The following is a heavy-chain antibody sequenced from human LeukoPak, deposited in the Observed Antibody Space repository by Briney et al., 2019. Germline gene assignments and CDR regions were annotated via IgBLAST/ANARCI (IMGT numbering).Heavy chain of an antibody. CDR3: AKDEGHDYSNYEGLFDY. V-gene: IGHV3-9*01. J-gene: IGHJ4*02. CDR1: GFTFDDYA. CDR2: ISWNSGSI. Sequence: GGSLRLSCAASGFTFDDYAMHWVRQAPGKGLEWVSGISWNSGSIGYADSVKGRFTISRDNAKNSLYLQMNSLRAEDTALYYCAKDEGHDYSNYEGLFDYWGQGTLVTVSS. D-gene: IGHD4-11*01.